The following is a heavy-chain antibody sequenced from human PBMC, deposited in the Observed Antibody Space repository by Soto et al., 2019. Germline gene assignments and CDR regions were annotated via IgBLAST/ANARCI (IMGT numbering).Heavy chain of an antibody. D-gene: IGHD7-27*01. CDR2: INHSGST. CDR1: GGSFSGYY. J-gene: IGHJ6*02. V-gene: IGHV4-34*01. Sequence: SETLSLTCAVYGGSFSGYYWTWIRQPPGKGLEWIGDINHSGSTNYNSSLKSRVTISVDTSKNQLSLNLKSVTAADTAVYYCAREEVPQWFNRGYYGIDVWCPGATVTVSS. CDR3: AREEVPQWFNRGYYGIDV.